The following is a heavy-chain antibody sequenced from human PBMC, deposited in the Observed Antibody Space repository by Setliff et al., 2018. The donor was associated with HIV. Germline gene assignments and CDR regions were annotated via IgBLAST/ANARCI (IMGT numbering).Heavy chain of an antibody. D-gene: IGHD1-26*01. Sequence: GGSLRLSCAASGFTFSSYWMHWVRQAPGEGLVWVSRINGDGSSTTYADSVKGRFTISRDNAKNTLYLQMNSLRAEDTAVYYCARGGSYSHGAFDIWGQGTMVTVSS. CDR3: ARGGSYSHGAFDI. CDR2: INGDGSST. CDR1: GFTFSSYW. V-gene: IGHV3-74*01. J-gene: IGHJ3*02.